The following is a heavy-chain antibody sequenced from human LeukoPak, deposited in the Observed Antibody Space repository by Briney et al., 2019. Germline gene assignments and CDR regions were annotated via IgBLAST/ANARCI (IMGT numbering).Heavy chain of an antibody. CDR2: INAGNGNT. CDR3: ARVGSWYGGYFDY. D-gene: IGHD6-13*01. V-gene: IGHV1-3*01. CDR1: GYTFTSYA. J-gene: IGHJ4*02. Sequence: GASVKVSCKASGYTFTSYAMHWVRQAPGQRLEWMGWINAGNGNTKYSQKFQGRVTITRDTSASTAYMELSSLRSEDTAVYYCARVGSWYGGYFDYWGQGTLVTVSS.